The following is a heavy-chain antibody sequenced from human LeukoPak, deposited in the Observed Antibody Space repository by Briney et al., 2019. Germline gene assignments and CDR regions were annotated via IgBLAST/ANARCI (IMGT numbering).Heavy chain of an antibody. J-gene: IGHJ4*02. V-gene: IGHV3-21*01. D-gene: IGHD6-13*01. CDR2: ISSGGTKI. Sequence: GGSLRLSCEASGFIFSSYSINCVRQAPGKGLEWVSSISSGGTKIYYADSVKGRFTISRDDVKKSVYLQMNSLRVEDTAVYYCARDFLAAGDYWGQGTQVTVSS. CDR1: GFIFSSYS. CDR3: ARDFLAAGDY.